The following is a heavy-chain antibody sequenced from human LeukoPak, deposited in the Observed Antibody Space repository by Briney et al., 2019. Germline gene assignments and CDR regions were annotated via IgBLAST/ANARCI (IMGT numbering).Heavy chain of an antibody. J-gene: IGHJ4*02. CDR3: ARGRSVDY. D-gene: IGHD3-3*01. CDR2: IYYSGST. CDR1: GYSISSGYY. V-gene: IGHV4-38-2*01. Sequence: SETLSLTCVVYGYSISSGYYWGWIRQPPGKGLEWIGSIYYSGSTYYNPSLKSRVTISVDTSKNQFSLRLSSVTAADTAVYYCARGRSVDYWGQGTLVTVSS.